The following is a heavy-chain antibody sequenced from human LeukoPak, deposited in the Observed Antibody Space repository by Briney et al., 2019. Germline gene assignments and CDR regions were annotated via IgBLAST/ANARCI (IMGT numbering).Heavy chain of an antibody. D-gene: IGHD2-2*01. CDR2: IIPMIDIA. J-gene: IGHJ4*02. CDR3: AAAKDPIVVVPAATHGVFHY. CDR1: GGTFSSYA. V-gene: IGHV1-69*04. Sequence: SVKVSCKASGGTFSSYAINWVRQAPGQGLEWMGRIIPMIDIANYAQKLKGRVTITADKSTSTVYMDLSSLRSEDTAVYYCAAAKDPIVVVPAATHGVFHYWGQGTLVTVSS.